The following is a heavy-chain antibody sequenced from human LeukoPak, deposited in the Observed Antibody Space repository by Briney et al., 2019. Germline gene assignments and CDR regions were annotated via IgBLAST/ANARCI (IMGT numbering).Heavy chain of an antibody. CDR2: IYYSGST. CDR1: GGSISSGDYY. Sequence: PSETLSLTCTVSGGSISSGDYYWSWIRQPPGKGLEWIGYIYYSGSTYYNPSLKSRVTISVDTSKNQFSLKLSSVTAADTAVYYCARVGPGSSSWYALDYWGQGTLVTVSS. D-gene: IGHD6-13*01. V-gene: IGHV4-30-4*08. J-gene: IGHJ4*02. CDR3: ARVGPGSSSWYALDY.